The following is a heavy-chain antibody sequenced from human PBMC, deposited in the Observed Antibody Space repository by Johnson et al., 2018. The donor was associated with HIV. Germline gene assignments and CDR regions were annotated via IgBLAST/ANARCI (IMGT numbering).Heavy chain of an antibody. CDR1: GFTFPNAW. Sequence: VQLVESGGGLVKPGGSLRLSCAASGFTFPNAWMHWVRQAPGEGLAWVGRIKSKPDGGSEDYAAPVKDRFTISRDDSKNTLYLQMNSLKTEDTAVYYCATDNWNYGGSAFVIWGRGTMVTVSS. CDR2: IKSKPDGGSE. CDR3: ATDNWNYGGSAFVI. V-gene: IGHV3-15*01. D-gene: IGHD1-7*01. J-gene: IGHJ3*02.